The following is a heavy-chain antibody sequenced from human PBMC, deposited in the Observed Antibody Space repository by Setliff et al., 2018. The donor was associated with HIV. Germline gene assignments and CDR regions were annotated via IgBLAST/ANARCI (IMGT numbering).Heavy chain of an antibody. Sequence: GGSLRLSCAASGFTVSSNYRSWVRQAPGKGLEWVSIMYSGGSTFYADSVKGRFTISRDNSKNTLYLQMNGLRVEDTAVYYCAKDGISGGAYPPYYFDYWGHGTLVTVSS. V-gene: IGHV3-53*01. CDR2: MYSGGST. J-gene: IGHJ4*01. CDR3: AKDGISGGAYPPYYFDY. CDR1: GFTVSSNY. D-gene: IGHD2-15*01.